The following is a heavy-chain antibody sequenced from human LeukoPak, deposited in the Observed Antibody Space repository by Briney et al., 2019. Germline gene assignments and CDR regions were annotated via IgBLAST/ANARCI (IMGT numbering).Heavy chain of an antibody. D-gene: IGHD6-19*01. CDR1: GFTVSSNY. Sequence: PGGSLRLSCAASGFTVSSNYMGWVRQAPGKGLEWASVIYSGGSTYYADSVKGRFTISRDNSKNTLYLQTNSLRAEDTAVYYCARDAPPYSSGGNDYWGQGTLVTVSS. J-gene: IGHJ4*02. V-gene: IGHV3-53*01. CDR2: IYSGGST. CDR3: ARDAPPYSSGGNDY.